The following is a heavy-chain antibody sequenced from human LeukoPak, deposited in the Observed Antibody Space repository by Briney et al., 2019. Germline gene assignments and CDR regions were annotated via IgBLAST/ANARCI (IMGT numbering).Heavy chain of an antibody. D-gene: IGHD5-24*01. Sequence: GGSLRLSCAACGFTFSDYSMNWVRQALGQGLEWISYIGIDSGNTNSADSGKGRFTNSGDKAKNSLYLQMNSLRVEDTAVYYCARDYKYAFDNWGQGTLVTVSS. CDR2: IGIDSGNT. CDR1: GFTFSDYS. CDR3: ARDYKYAFDN. V-gene: IGHV3-48*01. J-gene: IGHJ4*02.